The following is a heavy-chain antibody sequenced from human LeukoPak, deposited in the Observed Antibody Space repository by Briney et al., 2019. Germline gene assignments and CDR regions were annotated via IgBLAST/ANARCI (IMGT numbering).Heavy chain of an antibody. J-gene: IGHJ4*02. CDR1: GFTFSSYG. CDR2: INGDGSTI. D-gene: IGHD1-26*01. Sequence: GGSLRLSCAASGFTFSSYGIHWVRQAPGKGLVWVSHINGDGSTIRYVGSVEGRFTISRDNAKNTLYLQMNSLRAEDTAVYYCVRVVHSWDLGYWGQGTLVTVSS. CDR3: VRVVHSWDLGY. V-gene: IGHV3-74*01.